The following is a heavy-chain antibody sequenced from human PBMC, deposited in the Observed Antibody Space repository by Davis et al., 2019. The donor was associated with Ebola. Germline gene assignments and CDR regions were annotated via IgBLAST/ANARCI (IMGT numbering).Heavy chain of an antibody. CDR3: AREWLARNWFDP. CDR1: GYTFTSYY. Sequence: ASVKVSCKASGYTFTSYYMNWVRQAPGQGLEWMGIINPSGGSTSYAQKFQGRVTMTRDTSTSTGYMELSSLRSEDTAVYYCAREWLARNWFDPWGQGTLVTVSS. CDR2: INPSGGST. J-gene: IGHJ5*02. V-gene: IGHV1-46*01. D-gene: IGHD6-19*01.